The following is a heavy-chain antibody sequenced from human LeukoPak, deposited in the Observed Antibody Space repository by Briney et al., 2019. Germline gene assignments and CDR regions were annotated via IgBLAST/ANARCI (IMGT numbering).Heavy chain of an antibody. J-gene: IGHJ4*02. CDR3: ARDLGTTVRDQGIFFDY. CDR2: ISAYNGDT. Sequence: GASVKVSCRASGYIFTSFGISWVRQAPGQGLEWMGWISAYNGDTNYAQKLQGRVTMTTDTSTNTAYLELRSLRSDDTAVFYCARDLGTTVRDQGIFFDYWGQGTLVTVSS. D-gene: IGHD3-10*01. V-gene: IGHV1-18*01. CDR1: GYIFTSFG.